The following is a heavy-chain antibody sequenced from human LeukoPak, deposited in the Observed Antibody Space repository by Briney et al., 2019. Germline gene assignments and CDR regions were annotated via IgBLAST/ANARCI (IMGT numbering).Heavy chain of an antibody. CDR3: ARGVGLATVVTPSLD. D-gene: IGHD4-23*01. V-gene: IGHV4-30-4*08. Sequence: PSETLSLTCTVSGGSISSYYWSWIRQPPGKGLEWIGYIYYSGSTYYNPSLKSRVTISVDTSKNQFSLKLSSVTAADTAVYYCARGVGLATVVTPSLDWGQGTLVTVSS. CDR2: IYYSGST. J-gene: IGHJ4*02. CDR1: GGSISSYY.